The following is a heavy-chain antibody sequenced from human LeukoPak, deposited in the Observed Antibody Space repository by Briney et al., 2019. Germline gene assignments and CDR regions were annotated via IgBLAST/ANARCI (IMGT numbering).Heavy chain of an antibody. V-gene: IGHV1-2*02. CDR2: INPNSGCT. CDR3: ARAVGATNNAFDI. D-gene: IGHD1-26*01. Sequence: INPNSGCTNYAQKFQVRVTMTRDTSISTAYMELSRLRSDDTAVYYCARAVGATNNAFDIWGQGTMVTVSS. J-gene: IGHJ3*02.